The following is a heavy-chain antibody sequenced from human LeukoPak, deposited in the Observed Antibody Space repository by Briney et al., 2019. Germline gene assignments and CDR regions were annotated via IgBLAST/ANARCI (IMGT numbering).Heavy chain of an antibody. CDR3: ASALVVPAAIGWFDP. V-gene: IGHV4-4*02. J-gene: IGHJ5*02. CDR2: IYYSGST. D-gene: IGHD2-2*02. CDR1: GGSISSSNW. Sequence: PSETLSLTCTVSGGSISSSNWWSWVRQPPGKGLEWIGYIYYSGSTNYNPSLKSRVTISVDTSKNQFSLKLSSVTAADTAVYYCASALVVPAAIGWFDPWGQGTLVTVSS.